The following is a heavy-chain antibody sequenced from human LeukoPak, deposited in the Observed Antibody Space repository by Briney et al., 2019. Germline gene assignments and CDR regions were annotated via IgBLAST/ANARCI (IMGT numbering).Heavy chain of an antibody. D-gene: IGHD4-23*01. Sequence: TSETLSLTCIVSGDSISPYSWTWIRQPPGKGLEWIGNIYYSGTTNYNPSLKSRVTISVDTSKNQFSLKLSSVTAADTAVYYCARDNDYGGNPGAFDIWGQGTIVTVSS. CDR3: ARDNDYGGNPGAFDI. CDR1: GDSISPYS. V-gene: IGHV4-59*01. CDR2: IYYSGTT. J-gene: IGHJ3*02.